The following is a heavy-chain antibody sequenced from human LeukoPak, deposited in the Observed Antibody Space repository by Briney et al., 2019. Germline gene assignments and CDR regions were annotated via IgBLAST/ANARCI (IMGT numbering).Heavy chain of an antibody. J-gene: IGHJ6*03. V-gene: IGHV4-39*07. Sequence: PSETLSLTCTVSGDSVSSRVYYWGWIRQPPGKGLEWIGSISYRGSTYYNPPLKSRVTISVDTSKNQFSLKLSSVTAADTAVYYCARDGGSYYMDVWGKGTTVTVSS. CDR1: GDSVSSRVYY. D-gene: IGHD1-26*01. CDR2: ISYRGST. CDR3: ARDGGSYYMDV.